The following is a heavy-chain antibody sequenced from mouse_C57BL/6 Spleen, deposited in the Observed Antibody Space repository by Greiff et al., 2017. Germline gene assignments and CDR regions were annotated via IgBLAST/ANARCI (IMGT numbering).Heavy chain of an antibody. D-gene: IGHD2-3*01. V-gene: IGHV5-17*01. CDR2: ISSGSSTI. CDR3: ARPDGYYPWYFDV. CDR1: GFTFSDYG. J-gene: IGHJ1*03. Sequence: DVKLQESGGGLVKPGGSLKLSCAASGFTFSDYGMHWVRQAPEKGLEWVAYISSGSSTIYYADTVKGRFTISRDNAKNTLFLQMTSLRSEDTAMYYCARPDGYYPWYFDVWGTGTTVTVSS.